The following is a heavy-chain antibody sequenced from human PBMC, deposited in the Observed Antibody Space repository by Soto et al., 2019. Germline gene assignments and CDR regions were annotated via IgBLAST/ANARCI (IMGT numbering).Heavy chain of an antibody. CDR1: GFTFSSYG. J-gene: IGHJ4*02. D-gene: IGHD3-3*01. CDR2: ISYDGSNK. Sequence: GGSLRLSCAASGFTFSSYGMHWVRQAPGKGLEWVAVISYDGSNKYYADSVKGRFTISRDNSKNTLYLQMNSLRAEDTAVYYCAKDLGYYEFWSGTDYWGQGTLVTVSS. V-gene: IGHV3-30*18. CDR3: AKDLGYYEFWSGTDY.